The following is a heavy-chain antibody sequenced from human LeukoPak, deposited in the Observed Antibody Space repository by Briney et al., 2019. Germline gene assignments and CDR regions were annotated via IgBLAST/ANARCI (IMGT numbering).Heavy chain of an antibody. J-gene: IGHJ4*02. CDR2: TYYRSKWYD. V-gene: IGHV6-1*01. CDR3: ARGYRQGYDY. CDR1: GDRVSRNSGT. D-gene: IGHD1-14*01. Sequence: LSQTLSLTCAISGDRVSRNSGTWNWIRQSPSRGVEWLGRTYYRSKWYDDYAVSVKSRIMINPDTSRNQVSLQLNSVTPEDTAVYYCARGYRQGYDYWGQGILVTVSS.